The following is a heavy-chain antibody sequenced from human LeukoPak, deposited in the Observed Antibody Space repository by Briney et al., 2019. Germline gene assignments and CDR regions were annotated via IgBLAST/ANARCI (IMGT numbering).Heavy chain of an antibody. Sequence: ASVKVSCKASGGTFSSYAINWVRQAPGQGLEWMGRIIPILDRTSYAQKFQGRVTTTTDESTSTAYMELSSLRSEDTAVYYCARDPFTFGGVIPKIYFDFWGQGTLVTVSS. V-gene: IGHV1-69*11. CDR3: ARDPFTFGGVIPKIYFDF. J-gene: IGHJ4*02. D-gene: IGHD3-16*02. CDR2: IIPILDRT. CDR1: GGTFSSYA.